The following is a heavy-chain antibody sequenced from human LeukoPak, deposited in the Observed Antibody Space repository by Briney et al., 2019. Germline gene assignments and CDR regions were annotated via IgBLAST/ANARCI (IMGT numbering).Heavy chain of an antibody. V-gene: IGHV3-30*04. D-gene: IGHD3-22*01. CDR2: ISYDGSNK. J-gene: IGHJ4*02. Sequence: GRSLRLSCAASGFTFSSYAMHWVRQAPGKGLEWVAVISYDGSNKYYADSVKGRFTISRDNSKNTLYLQMNSPRAEDTAVYYCARDQNSSGYSYSYYFDYWGQGTLVTVSS. CDR3: ARDQNSSGYSYSYYFDY. CDR1: GFTFSSYA.